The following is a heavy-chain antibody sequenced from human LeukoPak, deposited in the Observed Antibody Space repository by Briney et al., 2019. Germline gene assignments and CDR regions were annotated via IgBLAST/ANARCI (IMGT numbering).Heavy chain of an antibody. CDR3: AKAGYSYGYGYYYYYMDV. J-gene: IGHJ6*03. Sequence: GGSLRLSCAASGFTFDDYAMHWVRQAPVKGLEWVSLISGDGGSTYYADSVKGRFTISRDNSKNSLYLQMNSLRTEDTALYYCAKAGYSYGYGYYYYYMDVWGKGTTVTVSS. D-gene: IGHD5-18*01. CDR2: ISGDGGST. CDR1: GFTFDDYA. V-gene: IGHV3-43*02.